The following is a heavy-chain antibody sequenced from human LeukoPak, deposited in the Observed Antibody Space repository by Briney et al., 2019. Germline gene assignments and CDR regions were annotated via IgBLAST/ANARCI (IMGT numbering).Heavy chain of an antibody. J-gene: IGHJ1*01. CDR1: VGSISSYY. Sequence: SETLSLTCTVSVGSISSYYWSWIRQPPGKGLEWIGYIYYSGSTNYNPSLKSRVTISVDTSKNQFSLKLSSVTAADTAVYYCARDACSSTSCYGYFQHWGQGTLVTVSS. V-gene: IGHV4-59*01. D-gene: IGHD2-2*01. CDR3: ARDACSSTSCYGYFQH. CDR2: IYYSGST.